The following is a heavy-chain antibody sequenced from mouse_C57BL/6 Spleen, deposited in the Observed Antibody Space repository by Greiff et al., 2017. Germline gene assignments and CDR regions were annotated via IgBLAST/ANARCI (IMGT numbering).Heavy chain of an antibody. CDR3: ARDAGGYYPFAY. CDR1: GFTFSDFY. D-gene: IGHD2-3*01. V-gene: IGHV7-1*01. CDR2: SRNKANDYTT. Sequence: EVMLVESGGGLVQSGRSLRLSCATSGFTFSDFYMEWVRQAPGKGLEWIAASRNKANDYTTEYSASVKGRFIVSRDTSQSILYLQMNALRAEDTSIYYCARDAGGYYPFAYGGQGTLVTVSA. J-gene: IGHJ3*01.